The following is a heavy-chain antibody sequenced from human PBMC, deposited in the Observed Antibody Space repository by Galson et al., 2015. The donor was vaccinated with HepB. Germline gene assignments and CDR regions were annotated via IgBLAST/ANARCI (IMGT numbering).Heavy chain of an antibody. CDR1: GYSFTGYY. D-gene: IGHD3-3*01. Sequence: VKVSCKASGYSFTGYYMHWVRQAPGQGLEWMGWINPNSGGTNYAQKFQGRVTMTRDTSISTAYMELSSLRSDDTAVYYCTTRGWSGSLYGVDVWGQGTTVTVSS. V-gene: IGHV1-2*02. CDR3: TTRGWSGSLYGVDV. CDR2: INPNSGGT. J-gene: IGHJ6*02.